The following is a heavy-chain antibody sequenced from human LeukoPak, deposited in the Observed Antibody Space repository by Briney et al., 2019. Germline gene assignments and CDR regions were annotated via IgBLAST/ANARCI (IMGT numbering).Heavy chain of an antibody. J-gene: IGHJ4*02. Sequence: SVKVSCKASGGTFSSYAISWVRQAPGQGLEWMGGIIPIFGTANYAQKFQGRVTITTDESTSTAYMELSSLRSEDTAVYYCARGRVLNFPGYYFDYWGQGTLVTVSS. CDR2: IIPIFGTA. CDR1: GGTFSSYA. V-gene: IGHV1-69*05. D-gene: IGHD2/OR15-2a*01. CDR3: ARGRVLNFPGYYFDY.